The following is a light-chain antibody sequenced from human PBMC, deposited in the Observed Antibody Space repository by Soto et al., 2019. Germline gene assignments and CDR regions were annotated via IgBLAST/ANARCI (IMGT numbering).Light chain of an antibody. CDR1: SSDVGGYNY. CDR2: EVS. J-gene: IGLJ1*01. CDR3: SSYTSSSTYV. V-gene: IGLV2-14*01. Sequence: QSVLTQPASVSGFPGQSLTVSCTGTSSDVGGYNYVSWYQQRPGKAPKLMIYEVSNRPSGVSDRFSGSKSGNTASLTISGLQAEDEADYYCSSYTSSSTYVFGTGTKVTV.